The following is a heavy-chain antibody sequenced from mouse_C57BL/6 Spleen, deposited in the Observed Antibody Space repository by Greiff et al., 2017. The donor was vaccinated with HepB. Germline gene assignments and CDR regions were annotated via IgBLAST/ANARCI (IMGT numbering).Heavy chain of an antibody. J-gene: IGHJ3*01. Sequence: DVKLVESGGGLVKPGGSLKLSCAASGFTFSDYGMHWVRQAPEKGLEWVAYISSGSSTIYYADTVKGRFTISRDNAKNTLFLQMTSLRSEDTAMYYCARVGSSYVAWFAYWGQGTLVTVSA. CDR3: ARVGSSYVAWFAY. CDR1: GFTFSDYG. D-gene: IGHD1-1*01. CDR2: ISSGSSTI. V-gene: IGHV5-17*01.